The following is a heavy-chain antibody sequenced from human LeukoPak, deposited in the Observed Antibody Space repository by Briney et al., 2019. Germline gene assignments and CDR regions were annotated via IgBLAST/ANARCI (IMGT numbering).Heavy chain of an antibody. D-gene: IGHD2-2*01. V-gene: IGHV4-39*07. Sequence: SETQSLTCTVSGGSISSRSYYWDWIRQPPGKGLGWIGSIYYSGSTYYNPSLKSRVTISVNTSKNQFSLKLSSVTAADTAVYYCARDGPSRYVSQPDYWGQGTLVTVSS. CDR2: IYYSGST. CDR3: ARDGPSRYVSQPDY. J-gene: IGHJ4*02. CDR1: GGSISSRSYY.